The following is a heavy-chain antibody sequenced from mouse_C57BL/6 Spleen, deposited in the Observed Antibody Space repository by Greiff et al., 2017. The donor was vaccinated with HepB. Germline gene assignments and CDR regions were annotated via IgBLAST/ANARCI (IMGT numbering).Heavy chain of an antibody. CDR1: GYTFTDYN. CDR3: ARWGLRRRSQAMDY. V-gene: IGHV1-18*01. Sequence: EVQLQQSGPELVKPGASVKIPCKASGYTFTDYNMDWVKQSHGKSLEWIGDINPNNGGTIYNQKFKGKATLTVDKSSSTAYMELRSLTSEDTAVYYCARWGLRRRSQAMDYWGQGTSVTVSS. D-gene: IGHD2-4*01. CDR2: INPNNGGT. J-gene: IGHJ4*01.